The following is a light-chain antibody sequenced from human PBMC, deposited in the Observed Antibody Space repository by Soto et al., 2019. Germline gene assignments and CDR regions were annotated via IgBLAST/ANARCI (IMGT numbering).Light chain of an antibody. CDR3: SSYRSSSTYV. Sequence: QSVLTQPASVSGSPGQPSSISCTGTSSHGGGYNHFSCDQQHPGQTPILMIYEVSHRPSGVSNRFSGSKSGNTASLTISGLQAEDEADYYCSSYRSSSTYVFGTGTKVTV. V-gene: IGLV2-14*01. CDR2: EVS. CDR1: SSHGGGYNH. J-gene: IGLJ1*01.